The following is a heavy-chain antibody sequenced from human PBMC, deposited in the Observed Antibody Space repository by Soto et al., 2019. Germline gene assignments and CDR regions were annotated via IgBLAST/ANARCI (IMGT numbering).Heavy chain of an antibody. Sequence: GSVKVSCKASGYTFTSYDINWVRLATGQGLEWMGWMNPNSGNAGYAQKSQGRVTMTRNTSISTAYMELSSLRSEDTAVYYCAPYSSGWYVETYDIWGQGTMVTVSS. J-gene: IGHJ3*02. CDR2: MNPNSGNA. CDR3: APYSSGWYVETYDI. CDR1: GYTFTSYD. V-gene: IGHV1-8*01. D-gene: IGHD6-19*01.